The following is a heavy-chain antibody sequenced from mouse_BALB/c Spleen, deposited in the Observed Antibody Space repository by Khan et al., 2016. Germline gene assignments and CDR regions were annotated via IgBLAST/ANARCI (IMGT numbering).Heavy chain of an antibody. CDR2: INPYNDGT. J-gene: IGHJ4*01. V-gene: IGHV1S136*01. CDR1: GYTFISYV. D-gene: IGHD2-1*01. Sequence: VQLKQSGPEVVKPGASVKMSCKASGYTFISYVMHWVKQKPGQGLEWIGYINPYNDGTKYNEKFKGKATLTSDKSSSKAYMELSSLTSEESAVYYCARWGDGNEAMDYWGQGTSVTVSS. CDR3: ARWGDGNEAMDY.